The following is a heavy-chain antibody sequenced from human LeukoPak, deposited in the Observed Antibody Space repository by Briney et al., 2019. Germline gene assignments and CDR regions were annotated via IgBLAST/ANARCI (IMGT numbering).Heavy chain of an antibody. J-gene: IGHJ6*03. Sequence: AGGSLRLSCAASGFTFGSYGMHWVRQAPGKGLEWVTFIRYDGASKYYADSVKGRFTISRDNSKNTLYLQMNSLGVEDTAVYYCAKLKRAIWNYSYYYYMDVWSKGTTVIVSS. D-gene: IGHD1-7*01. V-gene: IGHV3-30*02. CDR3: AKLKRAIWNYSYYYYMDV. CDR2: IRYDGASK. CDR1: GFTFGSYG.